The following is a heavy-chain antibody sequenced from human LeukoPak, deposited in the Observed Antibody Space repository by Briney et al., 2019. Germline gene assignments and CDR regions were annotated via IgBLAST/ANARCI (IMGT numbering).Heavy chain of an antibody. V-gene: IGHV4-59*01. CDR1: NGAMSTYY. CDR2: IHYSGRN. Sequence: SETLSLTCTVSNGAMSTYYWNWIRQSPEKGLECIGYIHYSGRNNYNPSLKSRLSMSIDTSKNQFSLNLSSVTAADTAVYFCANTPDLQLSFPQFDSWGQGTLVTVSS. J-gene: IGHJ4*02. CDR3: ANTPDLQLSFPQFDS. D-gene: IGHD3-16*02.